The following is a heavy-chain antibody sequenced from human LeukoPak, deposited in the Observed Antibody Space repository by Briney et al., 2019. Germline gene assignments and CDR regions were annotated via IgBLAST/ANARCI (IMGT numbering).Heavy chain of an antibody. CDR3: ARDGPNYYYGMDV. V-gene: IGHV3-66*02. Sequence: GGSLRLSCAASGFTVSSNYMSWVRQAPGKGLEWVSVIYSGGSTYYADSVKGRFTISRDNSKNTLYLQMNSLRAEDTAVYYCARDGPNYYYGMDVWGQGTTVTVSS. CDR2: IYSGGST. CDR1: GFTVSSNY. J-gene: IGHJ6*02. D-gene: IGHD5-24*01.